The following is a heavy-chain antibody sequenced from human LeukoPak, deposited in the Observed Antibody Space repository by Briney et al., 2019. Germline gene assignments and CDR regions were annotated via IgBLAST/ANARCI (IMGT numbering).Heavy chain of an antibody. Sequence: ASVKVSCKASGYTFTSYGISWVRQAPGQGLEWMGWISAYNGNTNYAQKLQGRVTMTTDTSTSTAYMELRSLRSDDTAVYYCARDLAATGPGWFDPWGQGTLVTVSS. CDR1: GYTFTSYG. V-gene: IGHV1-18*01. J-gene: IGHJ5*02. CDR3: ARDLAATGPGWFDP. D-gene: IGHD2-15*01. CDR2: ISAYNGNT.